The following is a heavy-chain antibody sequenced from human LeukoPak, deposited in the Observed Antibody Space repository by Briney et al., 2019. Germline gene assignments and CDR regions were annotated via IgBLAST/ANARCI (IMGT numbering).Heavy chain of an antibody. Sequence: ASVKVSCKASGYTFTNYGINWVRQAPGQRPEWMGWFSTYNGDTKYTQKLKGRVTLTADTLTSTAYMELRTLISDDTATYYCAIGQGVITWGGADVYDVWGQGTTVIVSS. D-gene: IGHD3-16*01. J-gene: IGHJ3*01. CDR3: AIGQGVITWGGADVYDV. V-gene: IGHV1-18*01. CDR1: GYTFTNYG. CDR2: FSTYNGDT.